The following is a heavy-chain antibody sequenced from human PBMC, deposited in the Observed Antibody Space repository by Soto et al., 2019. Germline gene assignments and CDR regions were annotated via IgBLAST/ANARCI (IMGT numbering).Heavy chain of an antibody. V-gene: IGHV1-18*01. CDR3: ARAVNYYDNSGLTY. J-gene: IGHJ1*01. CDR1: GYTFTSYG. Sequence: QVRLEQSGPEVKKTGASVRVSCKASGYTFTSYGISWVRQAPGQGLEWMGWINIYSGDANYAQRFQYRETMTRHSPTNTAYKEMRCLRSDVTAVYYCARAVNYYDNSGLTYWGQGTLVTVSS. D-gene: IGHD3-22*01. CDR2: INIYSGDA.